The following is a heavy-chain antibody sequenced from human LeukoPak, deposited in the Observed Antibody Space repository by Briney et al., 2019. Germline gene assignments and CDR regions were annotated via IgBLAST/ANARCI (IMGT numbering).Heavy chain of an antibody. CDR3: ARYPLYCSGGSCYSFDY. CDR1: GGTFSSYA. CDR2: LVPILGIA. V-gene: IGHV1-69*04. J-gene: IGHJ4*02. D-gene: IGHD2-15*01. Sequence: SVKVSCKASGGTFSSYAISWVRQAPGQGLEWMGRLVPILGIANYAQKFQGRVTITADKSTSTAYMELSSLRSEDTAVYYCARYPLYCSGGSCYSFDYWGQGTLVTVSS.